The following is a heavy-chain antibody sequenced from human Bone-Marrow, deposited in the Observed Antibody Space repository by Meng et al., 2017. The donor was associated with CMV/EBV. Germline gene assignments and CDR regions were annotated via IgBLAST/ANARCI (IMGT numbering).Heavy chain of an antibody. CDR3: ARVPYAGSYFIDPDY. D-gene: IGHD1-26*01. V-gene: IGHV3-23*01. Sequence: GESLKISCAASGFTFSSYAMSWVRQAPGKGLEWVSAISGSGGSTYYADSVKGRFTISRDNSKNTLYLQMNSLRAEDTAVYYCARVPYAGSYFIDPDYWGQGTLVTVSS. CDR1: GFTFSSYA. J-gene: IGHJ4*02. CDR2: ISGSGGST.